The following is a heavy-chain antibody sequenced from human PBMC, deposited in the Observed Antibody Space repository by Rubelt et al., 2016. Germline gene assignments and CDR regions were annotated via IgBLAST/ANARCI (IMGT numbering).Heavy chain of an antibody. J-gene: IGHJ3*02. CDR3: ARSDKSAEYSATRRI. Sequence: QVQLQESGPGLVKPSQTLSLTCTVSGCSISSGGHYWNWIRQHPGKGLEWVGHIYHSGITQYNPSLMGRIIISVDTAKNRFSLKLSSVTAADTAVYYWARSDKSAEYSATRRIWGQGTMVTVAS. D-gene: IGHD2-15*01. CDR1: GCSISSGGHY. CDR2: IYHSGIT. V-gene: IGHV4-31*03.